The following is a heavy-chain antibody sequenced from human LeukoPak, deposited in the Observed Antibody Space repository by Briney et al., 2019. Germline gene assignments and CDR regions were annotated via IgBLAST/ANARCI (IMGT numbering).Heavy chain of an antibody. J-gene: IGHJ4*02. D-gene: IGHD1-26*01. V-gene: IGHV1-69*13. Sequence: SVKVSWKASGGTFSSYAISWVRQAPGQGLEWMGGIIPIFGTANYAQKFQGRVTITADEYTSTAYMELSSLRSEDTAVYYCATEYSGRYYEFGYFDYWGQGTLVTVSS. CDR3: ATEYSGRYYEFGYFDY. CDR1: GGTFSSYA. CDR2: IIPIFGTA.